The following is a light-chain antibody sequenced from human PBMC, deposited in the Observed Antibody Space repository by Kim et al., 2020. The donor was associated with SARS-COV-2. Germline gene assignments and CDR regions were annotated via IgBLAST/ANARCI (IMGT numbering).Light chain of an antibody. CDR2: GTT. J-gene: IGLJ3*02. V-gene: IGLV7-43*01. CDR1: TGSVTSGSY. CDR3: LLYYGGAQL. Sequence: GTLTHTRATRTGSVTSGSYPNWFQQKPGQAPRALIYGTTNKHSWTPARFSGSRLGGKAALTLSGVQPEDEAEYYCLLYYGGAQLFGGGTQLTVL.